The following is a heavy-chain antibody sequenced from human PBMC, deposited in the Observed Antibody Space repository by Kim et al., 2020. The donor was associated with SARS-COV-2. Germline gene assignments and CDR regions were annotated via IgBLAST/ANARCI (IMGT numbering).Heavy chain of an antibody. CDR2: INTGNRET. Sequence: ASVKVSCKASGYAFTHYGITWVRQAPGQGLEWMGWINTGNRETKYARHLQGRVTMTTDTRTNKVYMELRSLGSDDTAMFYCARGGVWSSGGRTECYFDSWGQGTLVTVSS. J-gene: IGHJ4*02. V-gene: IGHV1-18*04. D-gene: IGHD6-25*01. CDR1: GYAFTHYG. CDR3: ARGGVWSSGGRTECYFDS.